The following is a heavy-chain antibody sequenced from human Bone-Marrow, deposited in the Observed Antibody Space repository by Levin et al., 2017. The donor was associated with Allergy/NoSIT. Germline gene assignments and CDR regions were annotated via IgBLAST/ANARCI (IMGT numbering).Heavy chain of an antibody. J-gene: IGHJ4*02. CDR2: IYSSGST. V-gene: IGHV4-61*01. Sequence: SQTLSLTCTVSGGSVSSDNYYWTWIRQPPGRGLEWVGYIYSSGSTSYNPSLKSRVTMSLDTSKNQFSLNLSSVTAADTAVYYCAESRYTYGDFDYWGQGTLVTVSS. CDR1: GGSVSSDNYY. D-gene: IGHD5-18*01. CDR3: AESRYTYGDFDY.